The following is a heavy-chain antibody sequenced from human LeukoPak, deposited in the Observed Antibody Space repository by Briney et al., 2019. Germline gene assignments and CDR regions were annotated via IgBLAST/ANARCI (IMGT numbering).Heavy chain of an antibody. CDR2: IRYDGSNK. D-gene: IGHD6-13*01. CDR3: AKDSSPYSSSWYPDY. J-gene: IGHJ4*02. V-gene: IGHV3-30*02. CDR1: GLTFSSYG. Sequence: GGSLRLSCAASGLTFSSYGMHWVRQAPGKGLEWVAFIRYDGSNKYYADSVKGRFTISRDNSKNTLYLQMNSLRAEDTAVYYCAKDSSPYSSSWYPDYWGQGTLVTVSS.